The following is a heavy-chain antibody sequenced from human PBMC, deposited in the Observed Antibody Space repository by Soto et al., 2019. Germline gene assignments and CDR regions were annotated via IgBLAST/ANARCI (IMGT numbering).Heavy chain of an antibody. CDR1: VGSISSYY. CDR2: IYYSGST. J-gene: IGHJ6*02. V-gene: IGHV4-59*01. Sequence: PSETLSLTCTVSVGSISSYYWSWIRQPPGKGLEWIGYIYYSGSTNYNPSLKSRVTISVDTSKNQFSLKLSSVTAADTAVYYCARDGAAAGTDYYYGMDVWGQGTTVTVSS. D-gene: IGHD6-13*01. CDR3: ARDGAAAGTDYYYGMDV.